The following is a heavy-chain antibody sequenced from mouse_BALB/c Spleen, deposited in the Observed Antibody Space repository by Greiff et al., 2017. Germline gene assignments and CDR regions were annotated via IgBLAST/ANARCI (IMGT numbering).Heavy chain of an antibody. D-gene: IGHD2-1*01. CDR2: ILPGSGST. Sequence: QVQLQQSGAELMKPGASVKISCKATGYTFSSYWIEWVKQRPGHGLEWIGEILPGSGSTNYNEKFKGKATFTADTSSNTAYMQLSSLTSEDSAVYYCARGGDYYLYAMDYWGQGTSVTVSS. V-gene: IGHV1-9*01. CDR3: ARGGDYYLYAMDY. CDR1: GYTFSSYW. J-gene: IGHJ4*01.